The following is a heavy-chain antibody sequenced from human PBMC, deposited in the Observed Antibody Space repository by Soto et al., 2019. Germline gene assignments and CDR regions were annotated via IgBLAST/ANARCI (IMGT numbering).Heavy chain of an antibody. V-gene: IGHV3-23*01. D-gene: IGHD7-27*01. Sequence: VQLLESGGDLVQPGGSLRLSCVASAFTLNHYAMSWVRQAPGKGLEWVSTIGGTDGDSDGVPWYEDSVKGRFTSSRDSSANTLFLHMDKLRAAVSALDYCVKRGRNWGAFDFWGQGTTVVVSS. J-gene: IGHJ3*01. CDR2: IGGTDGDSDGVP. CDR1: AFTLNHYA. CDR3: VKRGRNWGAFDF.